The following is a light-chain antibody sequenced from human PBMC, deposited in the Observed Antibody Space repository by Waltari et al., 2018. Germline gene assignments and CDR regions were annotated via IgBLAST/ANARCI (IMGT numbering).Light chain of an antibody. V-gene: IGLV2-14*03. J-gene: IGLJ2*01. Sequence: QSALTQPASVSGSPGQSIPISCTGTSSDVGAYNYVSWYQQHPGKVPKLIIYDVSHRPSGVSFRFSGSKSANTASLTISGLQAEDEADYYCISYTTSDTMIFGGGTKLTVL. CDR1: SSDVGAYNY. CDR3: ISYTTSDTMI. CDR2: DVS.